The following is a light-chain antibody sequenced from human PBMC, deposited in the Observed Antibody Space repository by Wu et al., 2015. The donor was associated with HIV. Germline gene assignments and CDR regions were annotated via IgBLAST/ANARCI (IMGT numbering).Light chain of an antibody. CDR1: QSTSSD. J-gene: IGKJ1*01. CDR3: QQYNKWPQT. CDR2: GAS. Sequence: EIVMTQSPATLSVSPGERATLSCRASQSTSSDLAWYQQKPGQAPRLLIYGASTRDTNIPVRFSGSGFGTEFTLNISSTQSEDFGVYYCQQYNKWPQTFGQGTKVDIK. V-gene: IGKV3-15*01.